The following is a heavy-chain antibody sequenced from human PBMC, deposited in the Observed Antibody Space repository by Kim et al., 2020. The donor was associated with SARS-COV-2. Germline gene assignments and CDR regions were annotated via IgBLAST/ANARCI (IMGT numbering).Heavy chain of an antibody. CDR2: IYYSGST. J-gene: IGHJ6*02. D-gene: IGHD3-10*01. Sequence: SETLSLTCTVSGGSISSYYWSWIRQPPGKGLEWIGYIYYSGSTNYNPSLKSRVTISVDTSKNQFSLKLSSVTAADTAVYYCARDYRRVYYGSGPYGMDVWGQGTTVTVSS. CDR3: ARDYRRVYYGSGPYGMDV. V-gene: IGHV4-59*01. CDR1: GGSISSYY.